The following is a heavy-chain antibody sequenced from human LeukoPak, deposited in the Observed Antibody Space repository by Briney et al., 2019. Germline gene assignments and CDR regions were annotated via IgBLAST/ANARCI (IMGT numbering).Heavy chain of an antibody. Sequence: GGSLRLSCAASGFTFSSYAIHWVRQAPGKGLEWVALISYDGSSKYYADSVKGRFTVSRDNSKNTPYLQVSSLRTEDTAVYYCARGGSGSYYYYHYYMDVWGRGTTVTVSS. CDR2: ISYDGSSK. J-gene: IGHJ6*03. CDR3: ARGGSGSYYYYHYYMDV. D-gene: IGHD1-26*01. CDR1: GFTFSSYA. V-gene: IGHV3-30*04.